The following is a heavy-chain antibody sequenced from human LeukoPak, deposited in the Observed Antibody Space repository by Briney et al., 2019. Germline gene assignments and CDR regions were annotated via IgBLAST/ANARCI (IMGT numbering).Heavy chain of an antibody. J-gene: IGHJ6*02. Sequence: PGGSLRLSCAASGFTFNTHGMYWVRQAPGKGLEWVAVIWCDGSRKYYVDSVKGRFTISRDNSENTLCLQMNSLRVEDTAVYYCARAAHGSGTVHYALDVWGQGTTVTVSS. CDR3: ARAAHGSGTVHYALDV. V-gene: IGHV3-33*01. CDR1: GFTFNTHG. CDR2: IWCDGSRK. D-gene: IGHD3-10*01.